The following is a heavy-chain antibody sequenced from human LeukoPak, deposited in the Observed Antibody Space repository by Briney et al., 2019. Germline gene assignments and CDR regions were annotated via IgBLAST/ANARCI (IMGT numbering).Heavy chain of an antibody. D-gene: IGHD3-22*01. V-gene: IGHV4-30-4*08. CDR1: GGSISSGDYY. J-gene: IGHJ4*02. CDR3: ARASPGYYYDSSGYKY. CDR2: IYYSGST. Sequence: SETLSLTCTVSGGSISSGDYYWSWIRQPPGKGLEWIGYIYYSGSTYYNPSLKSRVTISVDTSKNQFSLKLSSVTAADTAVYYCARASPGYYYDSSGYKYWGQGTLVTVSS.